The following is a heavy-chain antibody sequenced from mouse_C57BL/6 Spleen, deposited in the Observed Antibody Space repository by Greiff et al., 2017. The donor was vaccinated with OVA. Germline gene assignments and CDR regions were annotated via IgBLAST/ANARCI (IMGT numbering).Heavy chain of an antibody. V-gene: IGHV1-78*01. D-gene: IGHD4-1*01. CDR3: ARELVLDSYYFDD. Sequence: QVHVKQSDAELVKPGASVKISCKVSGYTFTDHTIHWMKQRPEQGLEWIGYIYPRDGSTKYNEKFKGKATLTAVKSSSTAYMQLNSLTSEDSAVYFYARELVLDSYYFDDWGQGTTLTVSS. CDR2: IYPRDGST. CDR1: GYTFTDHT. J-gene: IGHJ2*01.